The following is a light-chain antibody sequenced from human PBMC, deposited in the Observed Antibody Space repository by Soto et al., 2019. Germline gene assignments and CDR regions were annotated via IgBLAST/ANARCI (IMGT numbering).Light chain of an antibody. Sequence: QSVLTQPPSASGTPGQRVTISCSGSSSNIGSSSVNWYQQFPGTAPKLLMYNDNQWPSGVPDRLSGSRSVTSASLAISGLQSEDEADYYCAAWDVSLNGHYAFGTGTKVTVL. CDR3: AAWDVSLNGHYA. J-gene: IGLJ1*01. CDR1: SSNIGSSS. V-gene: IGLV1-44*01. CDR2: NDN.